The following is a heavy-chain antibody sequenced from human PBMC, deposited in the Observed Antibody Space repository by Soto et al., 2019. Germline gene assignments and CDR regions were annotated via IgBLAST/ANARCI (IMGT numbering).Heavy chain of an antibody. CDR1: VFTVSSYA. CDR2: ISGIGGRT. J-gene: IGHJ4*02. Sequence: GSLRLSCAASVFTVSSYAMSWVRQGPGKGLEWVSAISGIGGRTHYADSVKGRFTISRDNSKNTLYLQMNSLRAEDTAVYYCAKSPYDSSGYSFFDYWGQGTLVTVSS. V-gene: IGHV3-23*01. D-gene: IGHD3-22*01. CDR3: AKSPYDSSGYSFFDY.